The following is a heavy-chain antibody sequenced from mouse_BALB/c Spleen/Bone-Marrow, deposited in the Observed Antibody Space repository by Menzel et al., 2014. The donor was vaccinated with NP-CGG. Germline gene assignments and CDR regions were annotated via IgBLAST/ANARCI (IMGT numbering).Heavy chain of an antibody. V-gene: IGHV2-9*02. CDR3: ARDKGNGNSLYYSMDY. D-gene: IGHD2-1*01. CDR1: GFSLTTYG. Sequence: QVQLQQPGPGLVAPSQSLSITCTVSGFSLTTYGVHWVRQPPGKGLEWLGVIWAGGSTHYNSALMSRLSISKDNSNNQVFLKMNSLQTDDTAMYYCARDKGNGNSLYYSMDYWGQGISVTVSS. CDR2: IWAGGST. J-gene: IGHJ4*01.